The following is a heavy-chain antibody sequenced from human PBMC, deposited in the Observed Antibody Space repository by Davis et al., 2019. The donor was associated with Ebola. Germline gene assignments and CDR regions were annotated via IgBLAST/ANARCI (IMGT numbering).Heavy chain of an antibody. CDR1: GFTFSSYA. J-gene: IGHJ4*02. CDR2: TSSGGSTT. V-gene: IGHV3-23*01. Sequence: GESLKISCAASGFTFSSYAMHWVRQAPGRGLEWVSTTSSGGSTTYYADSVKGRFTISRDNSKNTLYLQMNSLRVDDTAVYYCAKARSSWTPFDYWGQGTLVTVSS. CDR3: AKARSSWTPFDY. D-gene: IGHD6-13*01.